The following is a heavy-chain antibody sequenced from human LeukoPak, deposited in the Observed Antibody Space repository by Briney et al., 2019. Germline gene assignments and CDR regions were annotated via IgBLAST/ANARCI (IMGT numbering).Heavy chain of an antibody. D-gene: IGHD6-19*01. CDR1: GGSIISDIW. CDR2: IYHSGST. Sequence: SGTLSLTCAVSGGSIISDIWWSWVRPPPGKGLEWVGEIYHSGSTNYNPSLKSRVTISVDKSKNQFSLMLTSVTAADTAVYYCARDKSIAVAGTPIIYYYGMDVWGQGTTVTVSS. CDR3: ARDKSIAVAGTPIIYYYGMDV. J-gene: IGHJ6*02. V-gene: IGHV4-4*02.